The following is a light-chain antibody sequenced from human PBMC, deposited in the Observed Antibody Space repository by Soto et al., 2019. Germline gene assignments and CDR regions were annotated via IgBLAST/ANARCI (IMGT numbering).Light chain of an antibody. Sequence: LTQPASLSGSPGQSITISCTGTSSDVGSYNLVSWYQQHPGKAPKLMIYEGSKRPSGVSNRFSGSKSGNTASLTISGLQAEDEADYYCCSYAGSSTPYVFGTGTKVTVL. CDR3: CSYAGSSTPYV. V-gene: IGLV2-23*01. CDR1: SSDVGSYNL. J-gene: IGLJ1*01. CDR2: EGS.